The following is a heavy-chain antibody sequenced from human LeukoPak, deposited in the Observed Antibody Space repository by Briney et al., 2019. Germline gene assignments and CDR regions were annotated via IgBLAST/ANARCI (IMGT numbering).Heavy chain of an antibody. CDR2: MSYDGSNK. J-gene: IGHJ3*02. CDR3: GKARGSYGINDAFDI. CDR1: GFTFTSYG. Sequence: GGSLRLSCAASGFTFTSYGMHWVRQAPGKGLDWVAVMSYDGSNKYYADSVKGRFTISRDNSKNTLYLQMSSLTAEDTAVYYCGKARGSYGINDAFDIGGQGTMVTVSS. V-gene: IGHV3-30*18. D-gene: IGHD5-18*01.